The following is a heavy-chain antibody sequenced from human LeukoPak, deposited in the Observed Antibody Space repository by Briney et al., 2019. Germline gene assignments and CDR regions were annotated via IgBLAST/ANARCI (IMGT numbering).Heavy chain of an antibody. CDR1: GGSISSFY. D-gene: IGHD1-26*01. V-gene: IGHV4-59*01. J-gene: IGHJ3*02. CDR3: ARDFGGSNYYAFDI. Sequence: KPSETLSLTCTVSGGSISSFYWSWIRQPPGKGLEYIGYISYSGTTSYNPSLKSRVTISVDTSKNQFSLKLTSVTAADTAVYYCARDFGGSNYYAFDIWGQGTMVTVSS. CDR2: ISYSGTT.